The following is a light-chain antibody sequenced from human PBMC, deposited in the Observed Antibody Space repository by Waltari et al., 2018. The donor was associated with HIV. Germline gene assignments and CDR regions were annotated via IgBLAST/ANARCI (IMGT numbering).Light chain of an antibody. J-gene: IGLJ1*01. Sequence: HSDLTQPPSASGSPGQSVTISCTGSDSDIGTYKLVSWYQHHPGKAPKLIIYEVNKRPPGVPDRFSGSKSGATASLTVSGLQAEDEADYYCASYRGLNNLGVFGTGTKVTVL. CDR3: ASYRGLNNLGV. CDR2: EVN. V-gene: IGLV2-8*01. CDR1: DSDIGTYKL.